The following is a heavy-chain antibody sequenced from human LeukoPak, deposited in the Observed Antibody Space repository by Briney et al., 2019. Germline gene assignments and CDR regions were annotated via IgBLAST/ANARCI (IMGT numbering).Heavy chain of an antibody. J-gene: IGHJ3*02. V-gene: IGHV4-59*08. CDR3: ARHGVSGPLYVWGSYRYAFDI. Sequence: PSETLSLTCTVSGDSISSYYWSWIRQPPGKGLEWIGYIYYSGSTNYNPSLKSRVTISVDTSKNQFSLKLSSVAAADTAVYYCARHGVSGPLYVWGSYRYAFDIWGQGTMVTVSS. D-gene: IGHD3-16*02. CDR2: IYYSGST. CDR1: GDSISSYY.